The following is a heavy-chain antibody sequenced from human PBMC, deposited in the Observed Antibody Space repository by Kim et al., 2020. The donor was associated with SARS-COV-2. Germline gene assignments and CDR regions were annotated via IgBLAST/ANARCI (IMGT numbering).Heavy chain of an antibody. V-gene: IGHV5-10-1*01. D-gene: IGHD1-26*01. J-gene: IGHJ4*02. Sequence: NYSPSFQGHVTISADKSISTAYLQWSSLKASDTAMYYCARLSLVGAIPDYWGQGTLVTVSS. CDR3: ARLSLVGAIPDY.